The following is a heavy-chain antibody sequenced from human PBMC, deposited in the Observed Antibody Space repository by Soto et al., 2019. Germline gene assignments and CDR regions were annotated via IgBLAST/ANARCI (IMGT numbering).Heavy chain of an antibody. CDR3: ITSPSLEYGPY. D-gene: IGHD1-1*01. CDR1: GFTFATAW. V-gene: IGHV3-15*07. J-gene: IGHJ4*02. CDR2: VKSKKDGETT. Sequence: PGGSLRLSCAASGFTFATAWMNWVRQAPGKGLEWVGLVKSKKDGETTDYGAPVKGRFTISRDDSKNMLFLEMNSLKIEDTAVYYCITSPSLEYGPYSGQGTLVTVSS.